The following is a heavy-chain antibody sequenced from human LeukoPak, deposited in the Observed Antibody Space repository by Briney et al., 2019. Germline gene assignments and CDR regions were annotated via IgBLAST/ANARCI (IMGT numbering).Heavy chain of an antibody. D-gene: IGHD3-22*01. J-gene: IGHJ4*02. CDR1: GASLSSNSYY. Sequence: SETLSLTCAVSGASLSSNSYYWGWIRQPPGTGLEWIGSIYYTGSTYYSPSLESRVTISVDTSKNQFSLKLSSVTAADTAVYFCAKYSDFYDSSGHLYWGQGTLVTVSS. V-gene: IGHV4-39*01. CDR2: IYYTGST. CDR3: AKYSDFYDSSGHLY.